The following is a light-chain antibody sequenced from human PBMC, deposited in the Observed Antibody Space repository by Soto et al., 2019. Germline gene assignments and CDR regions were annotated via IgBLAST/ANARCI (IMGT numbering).Light chain of an antibody. V-gene: IGLV1-47*01. CDR2: SNN. CDR3: AAWDDSLGGDV. J-gene: IGLJ1*01. CDR1: GSNIGSNY. Sequence: QSVLTQPPSASGTPGQSVTISCSGSGSNIGSNYVYWYQHLPGTAPKFLISSNNQRALGVPDRFSGSMSGTSASLAIGGLRSEDEADYYCAAWDDSLGGDVFGTGTKVTVL.